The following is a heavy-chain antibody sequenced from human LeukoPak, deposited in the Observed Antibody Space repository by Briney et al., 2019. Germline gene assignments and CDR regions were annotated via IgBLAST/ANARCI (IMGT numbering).Heavy chain of an antibody. J-gene: IGHJ6*03. Sequence: SVKVSCKASGGTFSSYAISWVRQAPGQGLEWMGRIIPIFGTPNYAQKFQGRVTITTDESTSTAYMELSSLRSEDTAVYYCARDYDILTGPNPKYYYYYMDVWGKGTTVTVSS. V-gene: IGHV1-69*05. D-gene: IGHD3-9*01. CDR1: GGTFSSYA. CDR3: ARDYDILTGPNPKYYYYYMDV. CDR2: IIPIFGTP.